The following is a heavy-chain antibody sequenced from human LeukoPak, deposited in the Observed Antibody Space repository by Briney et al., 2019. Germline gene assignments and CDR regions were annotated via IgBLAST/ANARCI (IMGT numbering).Heavy chain of an antibody. Sequence: SVKVSCKASGGTFSSYAISWVRQAPGQGLEWMGRIIPIFGIANYAQKFQGRVTITADKSTSTAYMELSSLRSEDTAVYYCARGRGKYCSSTSCYTGIGFDPWGQGTLATVSS. CDR1: GGTFSSYA. J-gene: IGHJ5*02. CDR3: ARGRGKYCSSTSCYTGIGFDP. V-gene: IGHV1-69*04. CDR2: IIPIFGIA. D-gene: IGHD2-2*02.